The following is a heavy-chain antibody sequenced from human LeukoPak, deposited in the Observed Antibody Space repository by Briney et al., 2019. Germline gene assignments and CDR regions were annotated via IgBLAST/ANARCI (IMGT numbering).Heavy chain of an antibody. CDR1: GFTFSSYS. CDR3: ARDGGIIRFGGQDV. CDR2: ISSSSSYI. V-gene: IGHV3-21*01. D-gene: IGHD3-16*01. J-gene: IGHJ6*02. Sequence: PGGSLRLSCAASGFTFSSYSMNWVRQAPGKGLEWVSSISSSSSYIYYADSVKGRFTIPRDNAKNSLYLQMNSLRAEDTAVYYCARDGGIIRFGGQDVWGQGTTVIVS.